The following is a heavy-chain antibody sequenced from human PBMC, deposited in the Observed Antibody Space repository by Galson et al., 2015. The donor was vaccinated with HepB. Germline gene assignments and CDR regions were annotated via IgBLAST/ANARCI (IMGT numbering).Heavy chain of an antibody. D-gene: IGHD2-21*02. CDR2: ISSSSSYI. CDR3: ARPLAYCGGDCYNFDY. J-gene: IGHJ4*02. V-gene: IGHV3-21*01. CDR1: GFTFSSYS. Sequence: SLRLSCAASGFTFSSYSMNWVRQAPGKGLEWVSSISSSSSYIYYADSVKGRFTISRDNAKNSLYLQMNSLRAEDTAVYYCARPLAYCGGDCYNFDYWGQGTLVTVSS.